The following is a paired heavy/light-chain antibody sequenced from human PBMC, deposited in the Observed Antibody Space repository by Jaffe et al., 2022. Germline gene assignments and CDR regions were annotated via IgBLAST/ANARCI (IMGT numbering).Heavy chain of an antibody. CDR1: GFTFSSYG. V-gene: IGHV3-23*01. CDR3: AMGGRIAAVGGGD. CDR2: IGGGGVT. J-gene: IGHJ4*02. D-gene: IGHD6-13*01. Sequence: EVQLLESGGGLVQPGGSLRLSCAASGFTFSSYGMSWVRQAPGKGLEWVSAIGGGGVTYYADSVTGRFTISRDNSKNTLYLQMNSLRAEDTAVYYCAMGGRIAAVGGGDWGQGTLVTVSS.
Light chain of an antibody. CDR1: QSLVHSDGNTY. CDR3: MQGTHWPLT. Sequence: DVVMTQSPLSLPVTLGQPASISCRSSQSLVHSDGNTYLNWFQQRPGQSPRRLIYKVSNRDSGVSDRFSGSGSGTDFTLKISRVEAEDVGVYYCMQGTHWPLTFGGGTKVEIK. V-gene: IGKV2-30*02. J-gene: IGKJ4*01. CDR2: KVS.